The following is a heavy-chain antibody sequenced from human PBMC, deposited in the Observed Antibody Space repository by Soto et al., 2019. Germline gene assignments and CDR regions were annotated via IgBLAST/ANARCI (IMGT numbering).Heavy chain of an antibody. J-gene: IGHJ4*02. CDR1: GFTFSSYS. CDR3: ARDQSSLVPY. CDR2: ISSSSSII. Sequence: PGGSLRLSCAASGFTFSSYSMNWVRQAPGKGLEWVSYISSSSSIIYYADSVKGRFTISRDNAKNSLYLQMNSLRAEDTAVYYCARDQSSLVPYWGQGTLVTVSS. D-gene: IGHD2-2*01. V-gene: IGHV3-48*01.